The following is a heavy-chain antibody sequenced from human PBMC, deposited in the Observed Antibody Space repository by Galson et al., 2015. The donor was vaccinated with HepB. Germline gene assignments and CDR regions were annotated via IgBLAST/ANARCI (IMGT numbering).Heavy chain of an antibody. CDR3: ARESHAGGDYEGGGYFDY. Sequence: SLRLSCAASGFTFSSYGMHWVRQAPGKGLEWVAVIWYDGSNKYYADSVKGRFTISRDNSKNTLYLQMNSLRAEDTAVYSCARESHAGGDYEGGGYFDYWGQGTLVTVSS. J-gene: IGHJ4*02. CDR1: GFTFSSYG. D-gene: IGHD4-17*01. CDR2: IWYDGSNK. V-gene: IGHV3-33*01.